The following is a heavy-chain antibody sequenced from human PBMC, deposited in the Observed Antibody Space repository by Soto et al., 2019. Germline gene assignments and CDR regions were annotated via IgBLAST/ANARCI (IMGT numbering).Heavy chain of an antibody. CDR2: MGGANGDT. CDR3: AKDGVDHNSVWDPFDI. J-gene: IGHJ3*02. D-gene: IGHD2-15*01. V-gene: IGHV3-23*01. Sequence: EVQMLESGGGLVQPGGSLRLSCADSGFIFSDYAMSWVRQAPGKGLEWVAGMGGANGDTYYTESVRGRFAISRDNSKSTLFLQLSSLRAEDTAVYFCAKDGVDHNSVWDPFDIWGQGTLVTVSS. CDR1: GFIFSDYA.